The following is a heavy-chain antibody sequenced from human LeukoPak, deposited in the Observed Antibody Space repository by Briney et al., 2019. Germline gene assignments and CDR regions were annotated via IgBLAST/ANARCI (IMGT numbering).Heavy chain of an antibody. D-gene: IGHD2-15*01. CDR1: GGSFSGYY. V-gene: IGHV4-34*01. CDR2: INHSGST. CDR3: ARDWWELMYNWFDP. Sequence: PSETLSLTCAVYGGSFSGYYWSWIRQPPGKGLEWIGEINHSGSTNYNPSLKSRVTISVDTSKNQFSLKLSSVTAADTAVYYCARDWWELMYNWFDPWGQGTLVTVSS. J-gene: IGHJ5*02.